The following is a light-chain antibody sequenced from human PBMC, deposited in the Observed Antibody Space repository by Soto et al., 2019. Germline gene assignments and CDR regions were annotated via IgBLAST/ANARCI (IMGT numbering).Light chain of an antibody. V-gene: IGLV1-47*01. CDR3: ATWDDGLSGVL. CDR1: DSNIGSNS. CDR2: KSD. J-gene: IGLJ2*01. Sequence: QSVLTQPPSASGTPGQRVSITCSGSDSNIGSNSVHWYQQLPGMDPKLLVYKSDQRPSGVPDRFSGSKSVTSASLAISGLRAEDEAEYYCATWDDGLSGVLFGGGTKLTVL.